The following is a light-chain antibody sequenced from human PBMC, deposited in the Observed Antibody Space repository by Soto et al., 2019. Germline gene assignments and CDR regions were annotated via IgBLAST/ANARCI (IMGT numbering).Light chain of an antibody. CDR2: DVS. Sequence: QSALTQPASVSGSPGQSITISCTGTSSDVGGYNYVSWYQQHPGKAPKLMIYDVSNRPSGVSNRFSGSKSGTAASLTISGLQAEDAADYYRSSYTSSSKRVFGGGTQLTVL. J-gene: IGLJ3*02. V-gene: IGLV2-14*01. CDR3: SSYTSSSKRV. CDR1: SSDVGGYNY.